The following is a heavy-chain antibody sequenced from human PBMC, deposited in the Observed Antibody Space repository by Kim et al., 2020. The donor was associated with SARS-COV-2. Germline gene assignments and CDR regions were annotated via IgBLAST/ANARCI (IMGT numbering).Heavy chain of an antibody. V-gene: IGHV3-30*03. D-gene: IGHD1-26*01. J-gene: IGHJ4*02. CDR3: ARGAGGTYDY. CDR2: TSIDGNKN. CDR1: TFIFSNYA. Sequence: GGSLRLSCAASTFIFSNYAMHWVRQAPDKGLEWVAGTSIDGNKNYYADSVKGRFTVSRDNSRNTLYLQMDSLRAEDTAVYYCARGAGGTYDYWGQGTLVTVSS.